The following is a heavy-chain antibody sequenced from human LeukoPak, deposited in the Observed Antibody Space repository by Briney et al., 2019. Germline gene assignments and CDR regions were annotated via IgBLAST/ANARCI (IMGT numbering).Heavy chain of an antibody. J-gene: IGHJ4*02. Sequence: EASVKVSCKASGGTFSSYAISWVRQAPGQGLEWMGGIIPMFGTADYAQKFQGRVTITADESTSTAYMQLSSLRSEDTAVYYCARGAYSSGSYYFDHRGQGTLVTVSS. CDR2: IIPMFGTA. CDR1: GGTFSSYA. V-gene: IGHV1-69*01. D-gene: IGHD6-19*01. CDR3: ARGAYSSGSYYFDH.